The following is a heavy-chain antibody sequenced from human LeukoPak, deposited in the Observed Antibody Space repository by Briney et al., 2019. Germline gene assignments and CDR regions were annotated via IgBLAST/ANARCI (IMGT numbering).Heavy chain of an antibody. Sequence: GASVKVSCKASGYTFTSYGISWVRQAPGQGLEWMGWISAYNGNTNYAQKLQGRVTMTTDTSTSTAYMELRSLRSDDTAVYYCARTFGVVTDYYYYMDVWGKGTTVTVSS. CDR3: ARTFGVVTDYYYYMDV. J-gene: IGHJ6*03. D-gene: IGHD3-3*01. CDR1: GYTFTSYG. CDR2: ISAYNGNT. V-gene: IGHV1-18*01.